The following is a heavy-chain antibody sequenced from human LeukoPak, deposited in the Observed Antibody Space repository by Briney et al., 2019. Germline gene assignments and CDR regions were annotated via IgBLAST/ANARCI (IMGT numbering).Heavy chain of an antibody. V-gene: IGHV3-33*06. J-gene: IGHJ6*02. CDR1: GFTFSSYG. CDR2: IWYDGSNK. CDR3: AKDFSSWGPSGMDV. D-gene: IGHD1-26*01. Sequence: GGSLRLSCAASGFTFSSYGMHWVRQAPGKGLEWVAVIWYDGSNKYYADSVKGRFTISRDNSKNTLYLQMNSLRAEDTAVYYCAKDFSSWGPSGMDVWGQGTTVTVSS.